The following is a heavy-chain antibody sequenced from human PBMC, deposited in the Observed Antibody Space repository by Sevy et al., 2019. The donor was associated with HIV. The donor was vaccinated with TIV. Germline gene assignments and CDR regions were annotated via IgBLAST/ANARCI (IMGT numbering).Heavy chain of an antibody. CDR1: GFTFSNYF. D-gene: IGHD3-10*01. Sequence: GGSLRLSCAASGFTFSNYFMNWVRQAPGKGLEWVSSISRGSSYIFYADSLKGRFTISRDSAKNSLYLHMNSLRAEDTAVYYCARGDYYGSLYYFDYWGPGTLVTVSS. CDR3: ARGDYYGSLYYFDY. CDR2: ISRGSSYI. J-gene: IGHJ4*02. V-gene: IGHV3-21*01.